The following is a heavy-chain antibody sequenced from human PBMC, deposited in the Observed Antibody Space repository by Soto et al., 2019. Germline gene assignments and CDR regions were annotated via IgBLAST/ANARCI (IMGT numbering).Heavy chain of an antibody. D-gene: IGHD6-13*01. V-gene: IGHV3-30-3*01. CDR1: GFTFSSYA. J-gene: IGHJ5*02. CDR3: AREIPHXVSKGWFDP. Sequence: QVQLVESGGGVVQPGRSLRLSCAAYGFTFSSYAMHWVRQAPGKGLEWVAVISYDGSNKYYADSVKGRFTISRDNSKNTLYLQMNSLRAEDTAVYYCAREIPHXVSKGWFDPWGQGTLVTVSS. CDR2: ISYDGSNK.